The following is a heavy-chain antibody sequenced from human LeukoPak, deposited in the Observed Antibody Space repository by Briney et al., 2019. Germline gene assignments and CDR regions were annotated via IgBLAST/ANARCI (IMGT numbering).Heavy chain of an antibody. CDR1: GFTFASYA. Sequence: GGSLRLSCVTSGFTFASYAMHWVRQAPGKGLEWVAFIRYDGSNKYYADSVKGRFTISRDNSKNTLYLQMNSLRAEDTAVYYCAKEDDFWSGYYTGYMDVWGKGTTVTVSS. CDR3: AKEDDFWSGYYTGYMDV. V-gene: IGHV3-30*02. D-gene: IGHD3-3*01. CDR2: IRYDGSNK. J-gene: IGHJ6*03.